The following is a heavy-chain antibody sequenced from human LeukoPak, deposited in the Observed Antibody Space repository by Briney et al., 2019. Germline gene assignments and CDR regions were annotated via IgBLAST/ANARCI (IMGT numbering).Heavy chain of an antibody. Sequence: PGGSLRLSCAASGVTFSSYEMTWVRQAPGKGLEWVSYISSSGSTIYYADSVKGRFTISRDNAKNSLYLLMNSLRAEDTAVYYCARSGSTYYYGMDVWGQGTTVTVSS. CDR1: GVTFSSYE. CDR2: ISSSGSTI. J-gene: IGHJ6*02. V-gene: IGHV3-48*03. CDR3: ARSGSTYYYGMDV. D-gene: IGHD3-10*01.